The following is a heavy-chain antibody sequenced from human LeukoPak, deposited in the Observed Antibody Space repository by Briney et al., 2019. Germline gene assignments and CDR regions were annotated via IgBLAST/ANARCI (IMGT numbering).Heavy chain of an antibody. D-gene: IGHD3-16*02. CDR2: INHSGST. J-gene: IGHJ4*02. CDR1: GGSFSGYY. V-gene: IGHV4-34*01. Sequence: PSETLSLTCAVYGGSFSGYYWSWIRQPPGKGLEWIGEINHSGSTNYNPSLKSRVTISVDTSKNQFSLKLSSVTAADTAVYYCARGRYKYPFDYRGQGTLVTVSS. CDR3: ARGRYKYPFDY.